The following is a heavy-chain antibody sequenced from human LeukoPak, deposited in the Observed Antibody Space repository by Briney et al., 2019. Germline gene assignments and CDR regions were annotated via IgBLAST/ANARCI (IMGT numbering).Heavy chain of an antibody. CDR1: GLTFSSYG. Sequence: GGSLRLSCAASGLTFSSYGMHWVRQAPGKGLEWVAFIRYDGGNKYYADSVKVRFTISRDNSKNTLYLQMNSLRAEGTAVYYCAKQAWEPPTSYYYYYYYYMDVWGKGTTVTISS. D-gene: IGHD1-26*01. V-gene: IGHV3-30*02. CDR3: AKQAWEPPTSYYYYYYYYMDV. CDR2: IRYDGGNK. J-gene: IGHJ6*03.